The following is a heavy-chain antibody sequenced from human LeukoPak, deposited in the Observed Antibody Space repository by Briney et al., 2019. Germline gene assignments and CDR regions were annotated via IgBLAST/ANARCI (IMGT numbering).Heavy chain of an antibody. CDR2: IIPTLGTA. CDR1: GGTFSSYA. CDR3: ARGRGTSGSNRDFYFYYYMDV. V-gene: IGHV1-69*10. D-gene: IGHD2-15*01. Sequence: SVKVSCKASGGTFSSYAISWVRQAPGQGLEWMGGIIPTLGTANYAQKFQGRVTITADKSTSTAYMELSSLRSEDTAVYYCARGRGTSGSNRDFYFYYYMDVWGKGTTVTVSS. J-gene: IGHJ6*03.